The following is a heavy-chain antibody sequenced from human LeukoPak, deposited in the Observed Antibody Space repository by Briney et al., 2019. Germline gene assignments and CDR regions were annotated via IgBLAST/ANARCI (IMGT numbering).Heavy chain of an antibody. Sequence: LVKVSCKASGGTFSSYAISWVRQAPGRGLEWMGGIIPIFGTANYAQKFQGRVTITADESTSTAYMELSSLRSEDTAVYYCARAGLSWTTYSSTRWFDPWGQGTLVTVSS. D-gene: IGHD6-13*01. J-gene: IGHJ5*02. V-gene: IGHV1-69*13. CDR1: GGTFSSYA. CDR3: ARAGLSWTTYSSTRWFDP. CDR2: IIPIFGTA.